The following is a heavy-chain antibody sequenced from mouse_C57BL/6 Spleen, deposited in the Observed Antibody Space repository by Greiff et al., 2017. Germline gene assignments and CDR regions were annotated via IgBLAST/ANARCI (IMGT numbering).Heavy chain of an antibody. CDR1: GFSINSDCY. Sequence: EVKVIESGPSLVRPSQTLSLTCTVTGFSINSDCYWIWIRQFPGNKLEYVGYTFYSGITYYNPSLESRTYITRDTSKNQFSLKLSSVTTEDTATYYCARGGSQFWYFDVWGTGTTVTVSS. CDR2: TFYSGIT. V-gene: IGHV3-3*01. J-gene: IGHJ1*03. CDR3: ARGGSQFWYFDV.